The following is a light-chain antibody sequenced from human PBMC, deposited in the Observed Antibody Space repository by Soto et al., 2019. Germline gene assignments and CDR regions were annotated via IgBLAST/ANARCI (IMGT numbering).Light chain of an antibody. Sequence: QSVLTQPGSVSGSPGQSITISCTGTSSDVGGYNYVSWYQQHPGKAPKLMIYDVSNRPSGVSNRFSGSKSGNTASLTISGLQAEDEANYYCSSYTRSTPSYFFGIGPKVTVL. CDR3: SSYTRSTPSYF. J-gene: IGLJ1*01. CDR1: SSDVGGYNY. CDR2: DVS. V-gene: IGLV2-14*01.